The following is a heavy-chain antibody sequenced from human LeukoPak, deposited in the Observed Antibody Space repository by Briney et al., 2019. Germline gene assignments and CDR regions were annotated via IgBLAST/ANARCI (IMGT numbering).Heavy chain of an antibody. J-gene: IGHJ4*02. Sequence: GGSLRLSCAASGFTVSSNYMSWVRQAPGKGLEWVSVIYSGGSTYYADSVKGRFTISRDNSKNTLYLQMNSLRAEDTAVYYCATTLGGSYPFDYWGQGTLVTVSS. CDR3: ATTLGGSYPFDY. D-gene: IGHD1-26*01. V-gene: IGHV3-53*01. CDR2: IYSGGST. CDR1: GFTVSSNY.